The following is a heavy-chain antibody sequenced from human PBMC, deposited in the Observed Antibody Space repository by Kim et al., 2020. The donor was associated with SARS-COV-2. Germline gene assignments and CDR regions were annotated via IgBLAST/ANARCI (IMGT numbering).Heavy chain of an antibody. J-gene: IGHJ4*02. D-gene: IGHD6-19*01. Sequence: GESLKISCKGSGYSFTSYWIGWVRQMPGKGLEWMGIIYPGDSDTRYSPSFQGQVTISADKSISTAYLQWSSLKASDTAMYYCARHYWSGIAVADYFDYWGQGTLVTVSS. V-gene: IGHV5-51*01. CDR2: IYPGDSDT. CDR1: GYSFTSYW. CDR3: ARHYWSGIAVADYFDY.